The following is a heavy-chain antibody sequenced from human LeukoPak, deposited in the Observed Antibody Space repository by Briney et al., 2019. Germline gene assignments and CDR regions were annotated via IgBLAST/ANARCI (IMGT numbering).Heavy chain of an antibody. J-gene: IGHJ4*02. CDR1: GGSISSSSYY. Sequence: ETLSLTCTVSGGSISSSSYYWGWIRQPTGKGLEWIGSIYYSGSTYYNPSLKSRVTISVDTSKNQFSLKLSSVTAADTAVYYCARHVYVAAAPDYWGQGTLVTVSS. CDR3: ARHVYVAAAPDY. CDR2: IYYSGST. V-gene: IGHV4-39*01. D-gene: IGHD6-13*01.